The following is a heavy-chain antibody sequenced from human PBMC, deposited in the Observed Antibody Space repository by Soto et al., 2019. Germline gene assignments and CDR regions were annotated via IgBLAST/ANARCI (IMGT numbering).Heavy chain of an antibody. CDR2: ISSSSSYI. CDR1: GFTFSSYS. V-gene: IGHV3-21*01. Sequence: GGSLRLSCAASGFTFSSYSMNWVRQAPGKGLEWVSSISSSSSYIYYADSVKGRFTISRDNAKNSLYLQMNSLRAEDTAVYYCARESTSSLYRAFDYWGQGTLVTVSS. D-gene: IGHD2-2*01. J-gene: IGHJ4*02. CDR3: ARESTSSLYRAFDY.